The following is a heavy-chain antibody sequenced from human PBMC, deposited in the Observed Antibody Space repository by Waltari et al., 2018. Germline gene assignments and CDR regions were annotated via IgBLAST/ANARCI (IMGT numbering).Heavy chain of an antibody. CDR1: GSIFNAYS. CDR2: INPNGGAT. Sequence: QVHLVQSGPEVRKPGASVKVYCKTSGSIFNAYSMHWVRQAPGQGLEFMGWINPNGGATFYAPKFRDRVTITTDASISTVYMHLTSLRSDDTALYYCARLSEFWGQGTLITVSS. CDR3: ARLSEF. J-gene: IGHJ1*01. V-gene: IGHV1-2*02.